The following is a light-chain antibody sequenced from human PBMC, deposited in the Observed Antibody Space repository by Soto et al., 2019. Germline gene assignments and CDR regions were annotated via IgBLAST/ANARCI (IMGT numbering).Light chain of an antibody. V-gene: IGLV2-8*01. CDR2: EVH. CDR1: SSDVGGYKY. J-gene: IGLJ2*01. Sequence: QSALTQPPSASGSPGQSVTISCTGTSSDVGGYKYVSWYQQHPGKAPKLMIFEVHKRPSGVPDRFSGSKSGNTASLTVSGLQAEDEADYYCSSYGGTNNLLFGGGTTLTVL. CDR3: SSYGGTNNLL.